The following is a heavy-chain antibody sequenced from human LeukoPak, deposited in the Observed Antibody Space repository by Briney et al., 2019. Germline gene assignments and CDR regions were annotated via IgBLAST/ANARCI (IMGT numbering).Heavy chain of an antibody. Sequence: GASVNVSCKASGYTFTRYDINWVRQAPGQGLEWMGWMNPNSGNTGYAQKFQGRVTMTRNTAISTAYMELSSLRSEDTAVYYCASPSAQIYHSSGYYSAWGQGTLVTVSS. D-gene: IGHD3-22*01. J-gene: IGHJ5*02. CDR3: ASPSAQIYHSSGYYSA. V-gene: IGHV1-8*01. CDR2: MNPNSGNT. CDR1: GYTFTRYD.